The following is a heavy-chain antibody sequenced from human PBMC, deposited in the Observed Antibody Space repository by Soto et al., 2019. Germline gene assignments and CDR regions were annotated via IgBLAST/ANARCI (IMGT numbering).Heavy chain of an antibody. CDR2: IWYDGSNK. V-gene: IGHV3-33*08. CDR1: GFTFSSHT. D-gene: IGHD5-12*01. Sequence: GGSLRLSCVASGFTFSSHTMHWVRQAPGKGLEWVAVIWYDGSNKYYADSVKGRFTISRDNSKNTLYLQMNSLRAEDTAVYYCARDGGCRDGYTVGCNWFDPWGQGTLVTVSS. J-gene: IGHJ5*02. CDR3: ARDGGCRDGYTVGCNWFDP.